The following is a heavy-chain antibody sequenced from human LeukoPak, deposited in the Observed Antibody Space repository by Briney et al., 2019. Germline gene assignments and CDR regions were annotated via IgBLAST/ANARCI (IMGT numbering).Heavy chain of an antibody. Sequence: GGSLRLSCAASGFTFSSYAMHWVRQAPGKGLEWVAVISYDGSNKYYADSVKGRFTISRDNSKNTLYLQMNSLRAEDTAVYYCARDMGVGSSWYYFDYWGQGTLVTVSS. CDR3: ARDMGVGSSWYYFDY. D-gene: IGHD6-13*01. CDR2: ISYDGSNK. V-gene: IGHV3-30-3*01. CDR1: GFTFSSYA. J-gene: IGHJ4*02.